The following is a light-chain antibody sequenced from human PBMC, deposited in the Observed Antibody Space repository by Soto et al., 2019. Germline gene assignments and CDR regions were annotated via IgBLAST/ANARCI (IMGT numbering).Light chain of an antibody. Sequence: EIVLKQSPGALSLSPRERATLSCRASQSVSSSYLAWYQQKPGQAPRLLIYGASSRATGIPDRFSGSGSGTDFTLTISRLEPEDFATYYCQHYNSYSEAFGQGGKVDIK. V-gene: IGKV3-20*01. CDR2: GAS. J-gene: IGKJ1*01. CDR3: QHYNSYSEA. CDR1: QSVSSSY.